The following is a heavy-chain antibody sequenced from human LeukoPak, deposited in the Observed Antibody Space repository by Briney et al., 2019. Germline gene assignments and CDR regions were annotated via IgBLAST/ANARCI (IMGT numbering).Heavy chain of an antibody. J-gene: IGHJ3*02. Sequence: ASGKVPCKASGYTFAGYYMHWVRQAPGQGLEWMGWINPNSGGTNYAQKFQGRVTMTRDTSISTAYMELSRLRSDDTAVYYCARVTKMYDFWSGYDAFDIWGQGTMVTVSS. CDR1: GYTFAGYY. CDR3: ARVTKMYDFWSGYDAFDI. CDR2: INPNSGGT. D-gene: IGHD3-3*01. V-gene: IGHV1-2*02.